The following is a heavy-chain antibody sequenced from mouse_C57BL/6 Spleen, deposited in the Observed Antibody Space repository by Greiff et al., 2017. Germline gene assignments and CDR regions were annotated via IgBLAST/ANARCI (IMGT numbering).Heavy chain of an antibody. CDR3: ARYDYDVYAMDY. D-gene: IGHD2-4*01. J-gene: IGHJ4*01. V-gene: IGHV1-63*01. CDR2: IYPGGGYT. Sequence: QVQLQQSGAELVRPGTSVKMSCKASGYTFTNYWIGWAKQRPGHGLEWIGDIYPGGGYTNYNEKFKGKATLTADKSSSTAYMQFSSLTSEDSASYYCARYDYDVYAMDYWGQGTSVTVSS. CDR1: GYTFTNYW.